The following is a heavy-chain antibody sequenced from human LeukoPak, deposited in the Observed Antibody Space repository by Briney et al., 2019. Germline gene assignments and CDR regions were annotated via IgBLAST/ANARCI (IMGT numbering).Heavy chain of an antibody. CDR3: AREYIVVVPAASYYMDV. Sequence: GASVKVSCKASGYTFTSYGISWVRQAPGQGLEWMGWISAYNGNTNYAQKLQGRVTMTTDTSTSTAYMGLRSLRSDDTAVYYCAREYIVVVPAASYYMDVWGKGTTVTVSS. J-gene: IGHJ6*03. D-gene: IGHD2-2*01. CDR2: ISAYNGNT. CDR1: GYTFTSYG. V-gene: IGHV1-18*01.